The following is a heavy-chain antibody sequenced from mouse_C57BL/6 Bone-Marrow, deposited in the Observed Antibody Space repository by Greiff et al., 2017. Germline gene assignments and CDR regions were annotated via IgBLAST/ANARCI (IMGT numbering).Heavy chain of an antibody. CDR2: IYPGDGDT. J-gene: IGHJ1*03. D-gene: IGHD3-2*02. CDR1: GYAFSSSW. V-gene: IGHV1-82*01. Sequence: QVQLQQSGPELVKPGASVKISCKASGYAFSSSWMNWVKQRPGKGLEWIGRIYPGDGDTNYNGKFKGKATLTADKSSSTAYMQLSSLTSEDSAVYFCASTGQLMLHQSSDWYFDVWGTGTTVTVSS. CDR3: ASTGQLMLHQSSDWYFDV.